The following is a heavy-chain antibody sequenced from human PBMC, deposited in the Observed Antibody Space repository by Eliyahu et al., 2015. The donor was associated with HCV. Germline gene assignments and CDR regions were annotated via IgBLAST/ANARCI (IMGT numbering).Heavy chain of an antibody. J-gene: IGHJ4*02. CDR1: XLTFSFSNAW. CDR3: TTSYYYASGTSH. D-gene: IGHD3-10*01. CDR2: SEGKNGAALT. Sequence: EVQLVESGGGLVKPGGSLTLSCTASXLTFSFSNAWMSWVRQAPGKGLEWVGRSEGKNGAALTDYAAPVKGRFTISRDDSRNTLYLQMNSLKTDDTAVYYCTTSYYYASGTSHWGQGTLVTVSS. V-gene: IGHV3-15*04.